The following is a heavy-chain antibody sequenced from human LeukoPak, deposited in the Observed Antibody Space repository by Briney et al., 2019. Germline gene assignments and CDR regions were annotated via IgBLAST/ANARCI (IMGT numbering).Heavy chain of an antibody. D-gene: IGHD6-19*01. CDR1: GFTVSSNY. CDR2: ISGSGDNT. Sequence: GGSLRLSCAASGFTVSSNYMSWVRQAPGKGLEWVSGISGSGDNTHYADSVKGRFTISRDNSKNTLYLQMNSLRAEDTAVYYCAKVGIEQWLSQGQFFDYWGQGTLVTVSS. CDR3: AKVGIEQWLSQGQFFDY. V-gene: IGHV3-23*01. J-gene: IGHJ4*02.